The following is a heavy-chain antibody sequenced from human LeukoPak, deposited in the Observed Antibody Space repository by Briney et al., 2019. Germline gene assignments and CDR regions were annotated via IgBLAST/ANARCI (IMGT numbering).Heavy chain of an antibody. Sequence: GGSLRLSCAASGFTFSGSAMHWVRQASGKGLEWVGRIRSKANSYATAYAASVKGRFTISRDDSKNTAYLQMNSLKTEDTAVYYCTRRAGGGSGSKGSHYYYYYYMDVWGKGTTVTVSS. V-gene: IGHV3-73*01. CDR2: IRSKANSYAT. D-gene: IGHD3-10*01. J-gene: IGHJ6*03. CDR3: TRRAGGGSGSKGSHYYYYYYMDV. CDR1: GFTFSGSA.